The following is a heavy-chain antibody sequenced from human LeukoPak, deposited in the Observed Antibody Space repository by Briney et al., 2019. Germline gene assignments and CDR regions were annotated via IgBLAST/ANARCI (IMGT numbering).Heavy chain of an antibody. J-gene: IGHJ4*02. V-gene: IGHV3-7*03. Sequence: GGSLRLSCVASELIFSDFSMTWVRHSRGKGPEWVATIKKDGSEKYYVDSVKGRFTISRDNAENTLYLQMNSLRAEDTAVYYCARDLDYYDSSGYQTYYFDYWGQGTLVTVSS. CDR2: IKKDGSEK. CDR1: ELIFSDFS. CDR3: ARDLDYYDSSGYQTYYFDY. D-gene: IGHD3-22*01.